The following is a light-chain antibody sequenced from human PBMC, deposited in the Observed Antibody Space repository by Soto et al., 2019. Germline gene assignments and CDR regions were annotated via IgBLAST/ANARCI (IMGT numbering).Light chain of an antibody. J-gene: IGKJ3*01. V-gene: IGKV1-27*01. CDR1: QDIRNF. CDR2: AAS. Sequence: DIQMTQSPTSLSASVGDRVTITCRASQDIRNFVAWYQQKPGKAPKLLIYAASTLQSGVPSRFSGSGSGTYFTLTLNSLQPEDVATSSCQKYSSVPVFGPGTKVEIK. CDR3: QKYSSVPV.